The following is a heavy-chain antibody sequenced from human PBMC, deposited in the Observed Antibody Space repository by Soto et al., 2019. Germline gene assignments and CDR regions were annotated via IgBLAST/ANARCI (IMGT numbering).Heavy chain of an antibody. J-gene: IGHJ4*02. CDR2: IYPGDSDT. Sequence: PGESLKISCKGSGYSFTSYWIGWVRQMPGKGLEWMGIIYPGDSDTRYSPSFQGQVTISADKSISTAYLQWSSLKSEDTAVYYCARDRYSYDSSGYSDWGQGTLVTVSS. D-gene: IGHD3-22*01. V-gene: IGHV5-51*01. CDR3: ARDRYSYDSSGYSD. CDR1: GYSFTSYW.